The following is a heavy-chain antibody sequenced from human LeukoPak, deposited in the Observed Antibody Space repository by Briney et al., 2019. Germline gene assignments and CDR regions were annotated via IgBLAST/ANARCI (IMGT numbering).Heavy chain of an antibody. Sequence: SETLSLTCTVSGGSIISYYWSWIRQPPGKGLEWIGYIYYSGSTNYNPSLKSRVTISVDTSKNQFSLKLSSVTAADTAVYYCARQKTAAGTVDYWGQGTLVTVSS. J-gene: IGHJ4*02. CDR1: GGSIISYY. CDR3: ARQKTAAGTVDY. V-gene: IGHV4-59*08. CDR2: IYYSGST. D-gene: IGHD6-13*01.